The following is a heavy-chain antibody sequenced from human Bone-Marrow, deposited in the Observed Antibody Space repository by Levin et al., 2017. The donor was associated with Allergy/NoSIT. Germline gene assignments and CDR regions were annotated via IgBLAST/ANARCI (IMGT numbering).Heavy chain of an antibody. CDR2: ISTYNGNT. V-gene: IGHV1-18*01. J-gene: IGHJ6*02. Sequence: GESLKISCKTSGYRFTGYSINWVRQAPGQGLEWMGWISTYNGNTNYAQNLQGRVTVTTDTSTNTAYMELRSLRSDDTAVYYCARGGGYYAMDVWGQGTTVTVSS. CDR1: GYRFTGYS. CDR3: ARGGGYYAMDV.